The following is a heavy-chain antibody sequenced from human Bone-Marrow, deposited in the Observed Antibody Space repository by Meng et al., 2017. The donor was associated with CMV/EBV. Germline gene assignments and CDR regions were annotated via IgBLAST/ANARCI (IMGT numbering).Heavy chain of an antibody. Sequence: ASVKVSCKASGYTFTGYCMHWVRQAPGQGLEWMGWINPNSGGTNYAQKFQGRVTLTRDTSISTAYLGLSRLRSNDTALYYCASDGGGSGTRYCYYYGMDVWGQGTTVTVSS. V-gene: IGHV1-2*02. D-gene: IGHD3-10*01. CDR3: ASDGGGSGTRYCYYYGMDV. J-gene: IGHJ6*02. CDR2: INPNSGGT. CDR1: GYTFTGYC.